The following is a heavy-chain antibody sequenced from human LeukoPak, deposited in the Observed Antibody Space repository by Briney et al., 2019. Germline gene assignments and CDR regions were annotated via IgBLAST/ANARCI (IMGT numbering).Heavy chain of an antibody. Sequence: SVKVSCKASGGTFSSYAISWVRQAPGQGLEWMGRIVPILGIANNAQKFQGRVTITADKSTSTAYMELSSLRSEDTAVYYCARDPDYYGSGSYYEPGVLFDYWGQGTLVTVSS. V-gene: IGHV1-69*04. CDR3: ARDPDYYGSGSYYEPGVLFDY. J-gene: IGHJ4*02. CDR1: GGTFSSYA. CDR2: IVPILGIA. D-gene: IGHD3-10*01.